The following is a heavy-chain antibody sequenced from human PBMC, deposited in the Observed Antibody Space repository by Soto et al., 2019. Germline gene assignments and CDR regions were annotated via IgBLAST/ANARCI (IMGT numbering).Heavy chain of an antibody. D-gene: IGHD3-22*01. Sequence: QVQLVQSGAEVKKPGSSVKVSCKASGGTFSSYAISWVRQAPGQGHEWMGGIIPIFGTANYAKKFQGRVTITADESTSTAYMELSSLRSEDTSVYYCARDQAYDSTESYWYFDLWGRGTLVTVSS. V-gene: IGHV1-69*12. CDR1: GGTFSSYA. CDR3: ARDQAYDSTESYWYFDL. CDR2: IIPIFGTA. J-gene: IGHJ2*01.